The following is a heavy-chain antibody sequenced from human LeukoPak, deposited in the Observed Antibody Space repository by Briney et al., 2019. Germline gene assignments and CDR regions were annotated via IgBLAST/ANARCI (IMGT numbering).Heavy chain of an antibody. J-gene: IGHJ6*02. Sequence: GGSLRLSCTASGFTFGGYAVSWVRRAPGRGLEWVALISSSTFGETSDYAASVKGRFTISRNDSKSIAYLQMNSLETEDTAVYYCTREGAAAAYGMDVWGQGTTVTASS. CDR2: ISSSTFGETS. CDR1: GFTFGGYA. CDR3: TREGAAAAYGMDV. V-gene: IGHV3-49*04. D-gene: IGHD6-13*01.